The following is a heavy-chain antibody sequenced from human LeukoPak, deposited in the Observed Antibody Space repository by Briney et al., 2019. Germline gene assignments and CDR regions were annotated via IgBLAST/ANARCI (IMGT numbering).Heavy chain of an antibody. V-gene: IGHV1-46*04. CDR1: GYTFTSYH. J-gene: IGHJ5*02. D-gene: IGHD3-3*01. CDR3: SKGATSFGVAYPAS. Sequence: ASVKVSCKASGYTFTSYHVHWVGQAPGKGLEWVGVINPAPGDTSNAPKLQGRVTLTRDVSTSTVYMELSGLRPDDTAVYYCSKGATSFGVAYPASWGQGTLVSVSP. CDR2: INPAPGDT.